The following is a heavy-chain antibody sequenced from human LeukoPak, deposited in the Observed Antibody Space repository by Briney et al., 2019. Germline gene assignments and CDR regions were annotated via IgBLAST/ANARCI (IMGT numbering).Heavy chain of an antibody. J-gene: IGHJ6*03. CDR3: ARSPPLLWFGELSSYYMDV. V-gene: IGHV3-7*01. CDR1: GFTFSSYW. CDR2: IKQDGSEK. Sequence: GGSLRLSCAASGFTFSSYWMSWVRQAPGKGLEWVANIKQDGSEKYYVDSVKGRFTISRDNAKNSLYLQMNSLRAEDTAVYYCARSPPLLWFGELSSYYMDVWGKGTTVTISS. D-gene: IGHD3-10*01.